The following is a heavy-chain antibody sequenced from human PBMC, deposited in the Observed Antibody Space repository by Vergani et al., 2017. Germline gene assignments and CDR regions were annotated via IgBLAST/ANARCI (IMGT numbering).Heavy chain of an antibody. Sequence: EVQLLESGGGLVQPGGSLRLSCAASGFTFSSYAMSWVRQAPGKGLEWVSAISGSGGSTYYADSVKGRFTISRDNSKNTLYLQMNSLRAEDTAVYYCARDIVVVPADTYGMDVWGQGTTVTVSS. J-gene: IGHJ6*02. CDR2: ISGSGGST. CDR1: GFTFSSYA. CDR3: ARDIVVVPADTYGMDV. V-gene: IGHV3-23*01. D-gene: IGHD2-2*01.